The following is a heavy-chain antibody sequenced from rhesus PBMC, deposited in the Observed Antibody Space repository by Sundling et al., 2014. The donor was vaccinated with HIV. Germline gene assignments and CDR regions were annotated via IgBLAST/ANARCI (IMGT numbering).Heavy chain of an antibody. CDR2: IFDNDSGT. V-gene: IGHV4-127*01. J-gene: IGHJ4*01. D-gene: IGHD3-3*01. CDR1: GNPISSGFY. CDR3: ASSPGRQYLDWAYFDY. Sequence: QVQLQESGPGLVKPSETLSLTCAVSGNPISSGFYYWTWIRQAPGKGLEWIGSIFDNDSGTHYNPSLKNRVTISKDTSKNQFFLQLSSVTAADTAVYYCASSPGRQYLDWAYFDYWGQGVLVTVSS.